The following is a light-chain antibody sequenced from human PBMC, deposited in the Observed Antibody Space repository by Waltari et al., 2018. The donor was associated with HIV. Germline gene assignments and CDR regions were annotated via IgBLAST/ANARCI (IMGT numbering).Light chain of an antibody. Sequence: QSALTQPPSASGSRGQSVTISCTGTSSDVGAYNYFPWYQQYPGMAPKLIIYEVNKRPSGVPDRFSGSKSGNTASLTVSGLQAEDEADFYCSSYAGSAVVFGGGTKLTVL. J-gene: IGLJ2*01. CDR3: SSYAGSAVV. CDR2: EVN. CDR1: SSDVGAYNY. V-gene: IGLV2-8*01.